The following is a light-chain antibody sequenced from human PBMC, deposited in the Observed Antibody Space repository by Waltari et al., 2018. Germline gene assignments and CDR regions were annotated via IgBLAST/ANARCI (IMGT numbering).Light chain of an antibody. CDR2: KDN. V-gene: IGLV3-27*01. CDR3: YSAADNNVGV. J-gene: IGLJ1*01. CDR1: LLAKKY. Sequence: SYELTQPSSVSVSPGQTASITCSGDLLAKKYARWFQQKPGQAPVLVIFKDNERPSGILGRFSGSSSGTSVTLTISGAQVEDEADYYCYSAADNNVGVFGPGTKVTVL.